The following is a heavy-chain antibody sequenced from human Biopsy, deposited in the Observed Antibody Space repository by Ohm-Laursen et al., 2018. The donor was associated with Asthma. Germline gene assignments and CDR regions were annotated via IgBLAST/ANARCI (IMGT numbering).Heavy chain of an antibody. D-gene: IGHD1-20*01. CDR1: GFTFGSYG. CDR3: ARDLRSDNWNPWGMDV. Sequence: SLRLSCTASGFTFGSYGLHWVRQAPGKGLEWVADIWFDGSNKHYADSVKGRFTISRDNSQNTLSLEMNSLRVEDTAVYYCARDLRSDNWNPWGMDVWGLGTTVTVAS. J-gene: IGHJ6*02. V-gene: IGHV3-33*01. CDR2: IWFDGSNK.